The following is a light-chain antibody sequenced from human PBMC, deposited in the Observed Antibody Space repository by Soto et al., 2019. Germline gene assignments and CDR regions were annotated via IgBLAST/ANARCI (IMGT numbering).Light chain of an antibody. CDR3: SSYTTTSTLV. J-gene: IGLJ3*02. CDR1: SSDVGNYNY. Sequence: QSVLTQPRSVSGSPGQSVTISCTGTSSDVGNYNYVSWYQQHPGKAPKLMIYDVSKRPSGVPDRFSGSKSGNTASLTISGLQAEDEADYYCSSYTTTSTLVFGGGTKVTVL. CDR2: DVS. V-gene: IGLV2-11*01.